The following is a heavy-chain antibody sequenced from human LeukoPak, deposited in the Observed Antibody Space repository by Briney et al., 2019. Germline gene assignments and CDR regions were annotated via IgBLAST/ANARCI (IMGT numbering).Heavy chain of an antibody. J-gene: IGHJ2*01. CDR3: AKGWAHFEV. V-gene: IGHV3-30*18. D-gene: IGHD1-26*01. CDR1: GFTFSSYG. Sequence: GGSLRLSCAASGFTFSSYGMHWVRQAPGKGLEGVAVISYDGSNKYYADSVKGRFTVSRDNSKNTLYLQMNSLRAGDTAVYYCAKGWAHFEVWGRGTLVTVSS. CDR2: ISYDGSNK.